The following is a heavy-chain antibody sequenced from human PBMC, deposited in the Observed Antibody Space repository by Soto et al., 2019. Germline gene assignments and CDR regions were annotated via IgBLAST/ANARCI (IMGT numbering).Heavy chain of an antibody. Sequence: QVQLVQSGAEVKKPGSSVKVSCKASGGTFSSYAISWVRQAPGQGLEWMGGIIPISETTNYAQKFQGRVTITAAESKSTDDMGLSSLRSEDTAVYYCARSQGSSTSLEIYYYYYYGMDVWGQGTTVTVSS. CDR2: IIPISETT. D-gene: IGHD2-2*01. V-gene: IGHV1-69*01. CDR1: GGTFSSYA. CDR3: ARSQGSSTSLEIYYYYYYGMDV. J-gene: IGHJ6*02.